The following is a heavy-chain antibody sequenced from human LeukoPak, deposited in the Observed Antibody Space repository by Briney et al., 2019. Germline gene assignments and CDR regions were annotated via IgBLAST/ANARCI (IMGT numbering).Heavy chain of an antibody. V-gene: IGHV4-59*08. CDR3: ASSHIAAAGTARLDY. J-gene: IGHJ4*02. CDR1: GGSISNYY. Sequence: SETLSLTCTVSGGSISNYYWSWIRQPPGKGLEWIAYINYSGSTNYNPSLKSRVTISVDTSKNQFSLKLSSVTAADTAVYYCASSHIAAAGTARLDYWGQGTLVTVSS. D-gene: IGHD6-13*01. CDR2: INYSGST.